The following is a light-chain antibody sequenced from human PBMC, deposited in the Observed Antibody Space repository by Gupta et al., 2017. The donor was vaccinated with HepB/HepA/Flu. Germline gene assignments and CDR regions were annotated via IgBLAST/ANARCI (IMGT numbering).Light chain of an antibody. V-gene: IGKV2-28*01. CDR1: QSLLYSNGYNY. CDR3: MQALQTPIT. Sequence: DIVMTQSPLSLPVTPGEPASISCRSSQSLLYSNGYNYLDWYVQKPGQSPQLLIYLGSNRASGVPDRFSGSGSGTDFTLKISRVEAEDVGVYYCMQALQTPITFGQGTRLEIK. CDR2: LGS. J-gene: IGKJ5*01.